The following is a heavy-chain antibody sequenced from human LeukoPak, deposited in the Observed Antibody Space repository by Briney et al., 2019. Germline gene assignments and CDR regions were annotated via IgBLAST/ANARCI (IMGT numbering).Heavy chain of an antibody. CDR2: ISSSSSYI. CDR1: GFTFSSYS. V-gene: IGHV3-21*04. D-gene: IGHD5-12*01. J-gene: IGHJ4*02. Sequence: PGGSLSLSCAASGFTFSSYSMNWGRQAPGKGLEWVSSISSSSSYIYYDDAVKGRFTISRDNAKNSLYLQMNSLRAEDTAVYYCARDRRGSGYDPGVIGYWGQGTLVTVSS. CDR3: ARDRRGSGYDPGVIGY.